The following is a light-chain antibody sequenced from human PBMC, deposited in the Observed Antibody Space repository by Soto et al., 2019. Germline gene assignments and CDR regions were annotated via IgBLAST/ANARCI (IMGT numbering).Light chain of an antibody. J-gene: IGKJ1*01. CDR1: QTISSW. V-gene: IGKV1-5*03. CDR3: QHYNSYSEP. CDR2: KAS. Sequence: GDRVTITFCASQTISSWLAWYQQKPVKAPNLMIYKASTLKSGVPSRFSGSGSGTESTLTISSLQPDDFATYYCQHYNSYSEPFGQGTKLDIK.